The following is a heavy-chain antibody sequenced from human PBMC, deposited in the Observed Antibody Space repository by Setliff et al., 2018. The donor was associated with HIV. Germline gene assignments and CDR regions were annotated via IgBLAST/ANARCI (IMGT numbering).Heavy chain of an antibody. V-gene: IGHV3-7*03. CDR1: GFTFEDYA. D-gene: IGHD3-3*01. J-gene: IGHJ4*02. CDR3: VEWGAVNF. Sequence: GGSLRLSCVASGFTFEDYAMHWVRQAPGKGLEWVVNMNAEGTVKRYVDFAKGRFTISRDNTQNSLYLQMNSLTAEDTAMYYCVEWGAVNFWGQGPLVTVSS. CDR2: MNAEGTVK.